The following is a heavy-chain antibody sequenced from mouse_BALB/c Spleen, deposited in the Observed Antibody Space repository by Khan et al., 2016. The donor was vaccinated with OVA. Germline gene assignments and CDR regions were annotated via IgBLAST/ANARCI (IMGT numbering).Heavy chain of an antibody. CDR1: GYTFPRYT. CDR3: VRDGAYHRNDGWFAY. V-gene: IGHV1-4*01. CDR2: INPSNGST. Sequence: QVQLQQSGAELARPGASVKMSCKVSGYTFPRYTIHWINERPGQGLEWIGYINPSNGSTNYNQKFKDKATLTTDKSSTTAYLQMSSLTSDDSAVYNCVRDGAYHRNDGWFAYWGQGTLVTVSA. D-gene: IGHD2-14*01. J-gene: IGHJ3*01.